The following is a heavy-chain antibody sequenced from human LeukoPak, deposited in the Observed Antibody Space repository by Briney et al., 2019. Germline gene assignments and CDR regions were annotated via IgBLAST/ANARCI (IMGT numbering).Heavy chain of an antibody. CDR2: IYYSGST. CDR1: GGSISSGGYY. D-gene: IGHD3-10*01. CDR3: ARFAMVRGVIPRGYFDY. J-gene: IGHJ4*02. V-gene: IGHV4-31*03. Sequence: SETLSLTCTVSGGSISSGGYYWSWIRQRPGKGLEWIGYIYYSGSTYYNTSLKSRVTISVDTSKNQFSLKLSSVTAADTAVYYCARFAMVRGVIPRGYFDYWGQGTLVTVSS.